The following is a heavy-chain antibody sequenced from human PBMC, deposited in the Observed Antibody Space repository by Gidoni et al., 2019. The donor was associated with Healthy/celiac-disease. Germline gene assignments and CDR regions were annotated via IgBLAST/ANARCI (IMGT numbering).Heavy chain of an antibody. CDR3: ARVSLIAVAGPWIDY. CDR2: ISSSSRYI. V-gene: IGHV3-21*01. Sequence: EVQLVESGGGLVKPGGSLRLSCAASGFTFSRYSMTWVRQAPGKGLEWCSSISSSSRYIYYADSVKGRFTIARDNAKNSLYLQMNSLRAEDTAVYYCARVSLIAVAGPWIDYWGQGTLVTVSS. J-gene: IGHJ4*02. D-gene: IGHD6-19*01. CDR1: GFTFSRYS.